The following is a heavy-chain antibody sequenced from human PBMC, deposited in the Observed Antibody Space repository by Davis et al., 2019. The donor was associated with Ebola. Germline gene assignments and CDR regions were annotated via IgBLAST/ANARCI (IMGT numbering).Heavy chain of an antibody. CDR2: ISAYNGNT. V-gene: IGHV1-18*01. J-gene: IGHJ5*02. CDR3: ARGITMVQPKGLFDT. D-gene: IGHD3-10*01. Sequence: ASVKVSCKASGGIFSSYAISWVRQAPGQGLEWMGWISAYNGNTNYAQKLQGRVTMTTDTSTSTAYMELRSLRSDDTAVYYCARGITMVQPKGLFDTWGQRTLVTVSS. CDR1: GGIFSSYA.